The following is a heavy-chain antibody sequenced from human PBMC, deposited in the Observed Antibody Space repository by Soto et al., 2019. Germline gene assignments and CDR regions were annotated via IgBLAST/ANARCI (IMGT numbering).Heavy chain of an antibody. CDR3: ARDRGSAAYYYYGMDV. CDR2: IYHSGST. Sequence: SETLSLTCAVSGGSISSSNWWSWVRQPPGKGLEWIGEIYHSGSTNYNPSLKSRVTISVDKSKNQFSLKLSSVTAADTAVYYCARDRGSAAYYYYGMDVWGQGTTVTGS. V-gene: IGHV4-4*02. CDR1: GGSISSSNW. D-gene: IGHD6-13*01. J-gene: IGHJ6*02.